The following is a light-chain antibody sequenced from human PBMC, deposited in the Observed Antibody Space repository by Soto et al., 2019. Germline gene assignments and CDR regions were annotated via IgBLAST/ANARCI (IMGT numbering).Light chain of an antibody. CDR3: QQYGSSPRT. CDR2: GAS. CDR1: QSVSSSY. Sequence: EIVLTQSPGTLSLSPGERATLSCRASQSVSSSYLAWYQQKPGQAPRLLIYGASSRATGIPDRFSGSGSGTDFTLTISRLEPEDFAVYYCQQYGSSPRTFGQGTTGEIK. J-gene: IGKJ1*01. V-gene: IGKV3-20*01.